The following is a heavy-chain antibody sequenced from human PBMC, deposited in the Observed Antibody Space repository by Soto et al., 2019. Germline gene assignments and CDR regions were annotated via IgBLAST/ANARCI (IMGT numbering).Heavy chain of an antibody. CDR3: ARGSSARPHNWFDP. J-gene: IGHJ5*02. Sequence: ASVKVSCKASGYTFTSYAMHCVRQAPGQRLEWMGWINAGNGNTKYSQKFQGRVTITRDTSASTAYMELSSLRSEDTAVYYCARGSSARPHNWFDPWGQGTLVTVSS. V-gene: IGHV1-3*01. CDR1: GYTFTSYA. D-gene: IGHD6-6*01. CDR2: INAGNGNT.